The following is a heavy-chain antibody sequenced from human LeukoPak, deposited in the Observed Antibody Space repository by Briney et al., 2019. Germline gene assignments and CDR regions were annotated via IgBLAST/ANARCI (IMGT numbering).Heavy chain of an antibody. CDR3: ARDGLSSWYLGDLDY. CDR2: ISRDSDTI. D-gene: IGHD6-13*01. Sequence: GGSLRLSCVASGLTFSIYSMNWVRQAPGKGLEWLSYISRDSDTIYSADSVRGRFTISRDNAKNSLYLQMTSLRAEDTAVYYCARDGLSSWYLGDLDYWGQGTLVTVSS. CDR1: GLTFSIYS. J-gene: IGHJ4*02. V-gene: IGHV3-48*04.